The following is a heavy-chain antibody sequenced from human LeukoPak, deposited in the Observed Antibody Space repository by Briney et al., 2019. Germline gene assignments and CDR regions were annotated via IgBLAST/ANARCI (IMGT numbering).Heavy chain of an antibody. Sequence: PSETLSLTCAVYGGSSSGYYWSWIRQPPGKGLEWIGEINHSGSTNYNPSIRSRVTISVDTSKNQFSLTLSSVTAADTAVYYCARHVYGEGMVVWGKGTTVTVSS. V-gene: IGHV4-34*01. CDR1: GGSSSGYY. CDR3: ARHVYGEGMVV. D-gene: IGHD4-17*01. CDR2: INHSGST. J-gene: IGHJ6*04.